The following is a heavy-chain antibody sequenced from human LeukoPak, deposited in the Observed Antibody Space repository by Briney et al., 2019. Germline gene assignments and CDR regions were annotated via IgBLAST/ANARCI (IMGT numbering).Heavy chain of an antibody. CDR3: ARGVEYFGELLSSLNWLDP. CDR2: IYYSGST. CDR1: GGSISSSSYY. Sequence: SETLSLTCTVSGGSISSSSYYWGWIRQPPGKGLEWIGSIYYSGSTYYNPSLKSRVTISVDTSKNHFSLNLNSVTAADTAVYYCARGVEYFGELLSSLNWLDPWGQGTPVTVSS. V-gene: IGHV4-39*07. J-gene: IGHJ5*02. D-gene: IGHD3-10*01.